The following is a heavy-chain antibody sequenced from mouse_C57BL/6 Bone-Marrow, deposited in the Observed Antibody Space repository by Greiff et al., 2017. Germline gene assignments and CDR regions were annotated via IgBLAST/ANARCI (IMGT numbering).Heavy chain of an antibody. V-gene: IGHV5-17*01. Sequence: EVKLMESGGGLVKPGGSLKLSCAASGFTFSDYGMHWVRQAPEKGLEWVAYISSGSSTIYYADTVKGRFTISRDNATNTMFLQMTSLRSEDTAVCYCARWLLRWYFDVWGTGTTVTVTS. CDR1: GFTFSDYG. D-gene: IGHD2-3*01. J-gene: IGHJ1*03. CDR3: ARWLLRWYFDV. CDR2: ISSGSSTI.